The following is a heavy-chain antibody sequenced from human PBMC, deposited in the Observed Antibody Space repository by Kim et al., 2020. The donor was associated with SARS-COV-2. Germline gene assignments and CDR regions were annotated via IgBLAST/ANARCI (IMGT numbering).Heavy chain of an antibody. CDR3: ILSSGWSEGYFDY. D-gene: IGHD6-19*01. CDR1: GFTFSNAW. Sequence: GGSLRLSCAASGFTFSNAWMSWVRQAPGKGLEWVGRIKSKTDGGTTDYAAPVKGRFTISRDDSKNTLYLQMNSLKTEDTAVYYCILSSGWSEGYFDYWGQGTLVTVSS. V-gene: IGHV3-15*01. J-gene: IGHJ4*02. CDR2: IKSKTDGGTT.